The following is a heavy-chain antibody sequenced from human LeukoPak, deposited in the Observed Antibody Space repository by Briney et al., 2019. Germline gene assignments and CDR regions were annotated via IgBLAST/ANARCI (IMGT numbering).Heavy chain of an antibody. CDR2: IYPGDPDT. CDR1: GYSFTSYW. CDR3: ARRYYDIVATTHAFDI. V-gene: IGHV5-51*01. D-gene: IGHD5-12*01. Sequence: GESLKISCKGSGYSFTSYWIGWVRQMPGKGLEWMGIIYPGDPDTRYSPSFQGQVTISADKSISTAYLQWSSLKASDTAMYYCARRYYDIVATTHAFDIWGQGTMVTVSS. J-gene: IGHJ3*02.